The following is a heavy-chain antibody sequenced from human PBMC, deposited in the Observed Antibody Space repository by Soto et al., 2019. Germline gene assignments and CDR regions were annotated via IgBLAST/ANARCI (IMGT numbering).Heavy chain of an antibody. J-gene: IGHJ4*02. CDR2: MSYDGSRQ. CDR1: GFTLSGHD. V-gene: IGHV3-30*03. D-gene: IGHD2-2*01. Sequence: QVQLVESGGGVVQPGRSLRLSCAASGFTLSGHDMHWVRQAPGKGPEWVAVMSYDGSRQYYADSVKGRFTISRDTSKSTLYLQMNSLRTEDTAVYYCARGGWYASWSSSDCWGQGTLVTVSS. CDR3: ARGGWYASWSSSDC.